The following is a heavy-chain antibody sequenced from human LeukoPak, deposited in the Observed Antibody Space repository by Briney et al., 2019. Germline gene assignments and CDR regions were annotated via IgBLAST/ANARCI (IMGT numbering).Heavy chain of an antibody. V-gene: IGHV3-48*03. CDR2: ISGSAGTI. CDR3: ARGFTAMVL. CDR1: GFTFSSYE. Sequence: QSGGSLRLSCAASGFTFSSYEMNWVRQAPGKGLEWVSYISGSAGTIYYADSVKGRFTISRENAKSSLYLQMHSLRAEDTAVYYCARGFTAMVLWGQGTLVTVSS. D-gene: IGHD5-18*01. J-gene: IGHJ4*02.